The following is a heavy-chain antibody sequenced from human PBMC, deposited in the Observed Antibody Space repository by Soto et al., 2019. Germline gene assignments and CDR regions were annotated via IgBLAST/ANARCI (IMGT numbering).Heavy chain of an antibody. V-gene: IGHV1-69*13. J-gene: IGHJ4*02. D-gene: IGHD3-22*01. Sequence: GASVKVSCKACGGSLSSYALSSVRQAPGQGLEWMGGIIPIFTTPYFAQKFQGRVTITADESTSTAYMELRSLRSEDTAVYYCASNKDYYDTSGPYYFDYWGQGTLVTVSS. CDR3: ASNKDYYDTSGPYYFDY. CDR2: IIPIFTTP. CDR1: GGSLSSYA.